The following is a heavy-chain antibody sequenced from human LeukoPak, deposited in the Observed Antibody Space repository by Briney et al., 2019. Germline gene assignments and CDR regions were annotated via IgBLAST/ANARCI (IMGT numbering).Heavy chain of an antibody. V-gene: IGHV1-18*04. CDR1: GYTFTSYG. D-gene: IGHD3-10*01. Sequence: ASVKVSCKASGYTFTSYGISRVRQAPGQGLEWMGWISAYNGNTNYAQKLQGRVTMTTDTSTSTAYMELRSLRSDDTAVYYCARCLYGSGSYYYQDWFDPWGQGTLVTVSS. CDR2: ISAYNGNT. J-gene: IGHJ5*02. CDR3: ARCLYGSGSYYYQDWFDP.